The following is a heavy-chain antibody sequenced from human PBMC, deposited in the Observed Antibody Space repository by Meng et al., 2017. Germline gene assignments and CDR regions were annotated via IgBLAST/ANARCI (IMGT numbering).Heavy chain of an antibody. CDR1: GGSFSTYY. CDR2: INHSGST. Sequence: QVQLQQWGAGLLKPSETLSLPCAVYGGSFSTYYWSWIRQPPGKGLEWIGEINHSGSTNYNPSLKSRVTISVDTSKNQFSLKLSSVTAADTAVYYCARGPLVHQYFDYWGQGTLVTVSS. J-gene: IGHJ4*02. V-gene: IGHV4-34*01. CDR3: ARGPLVHQYFDY. D-gene: IGHD6-13*01.